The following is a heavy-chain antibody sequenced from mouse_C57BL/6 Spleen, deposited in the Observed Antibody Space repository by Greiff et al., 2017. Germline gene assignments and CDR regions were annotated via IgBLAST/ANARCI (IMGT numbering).Heavy chain of an antibody. Sequence: QVQLQQSGPELVKPGASVKISCTASGFTFTDYYINWVKQRPGQGLEWIGWIYTGSGNTKYNEKFKGRATLAVDTASSTAYMQLSSLTSEDSAVYFWARREAVLRSHFDYWGQGTTLTVSS. D-gene: IGHD1-1*01. V-gene: IGHV1-84*01. CDR2: IYTGSGNT. CDR1: GFTFTDYY. J-gene: IGHJ2*01. CDR3: ARREAVLRSHFDY.